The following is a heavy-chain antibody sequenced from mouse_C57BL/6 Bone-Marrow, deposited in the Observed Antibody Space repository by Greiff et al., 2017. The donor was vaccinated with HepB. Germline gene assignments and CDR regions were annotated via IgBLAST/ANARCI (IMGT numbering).Heavy chain of an antibody. CDR1: GYSFTSYY. D-gene: IGHD1-1*01. V-gene: IGHV1-66*01. Sequence: VQVVESGPELVKPGASVKISCKASGYSFTSYYIHWVKQRPGQGLEWLGWIYPGSGNTKYNEKFKGKATLTADTSSSTAYMQLSSLTSEDSAVYYCARWGSSPSYYYAMDYWGQGTSVTVSS. CDR2: IYPGSGNT. J-gene: IGHJ4*01. CDR3: ARWGSSPSYYYAMDY.